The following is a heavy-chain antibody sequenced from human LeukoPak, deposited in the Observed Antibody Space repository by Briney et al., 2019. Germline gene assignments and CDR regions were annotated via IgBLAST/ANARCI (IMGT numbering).Heavy chain of an antibody. CDR1: GYTFTGYY. CDR2: INPNSGGT. CDR3: ARISGYCSSTSCYDY. V-gene: IGHV1-2*02. D-gene: IGHD2-2*01. Sequence: ASVKVSCKACGYTFTGYYMLWVRQAPGQGLEWMGWINPNSGGTNYAQKFQGRVTMNRDTSISTAYMELSRLRSDDTAVYYCARISGYCSSTSCYDYWGQGTLVTVSS. J-gene: IGHJ4*02.